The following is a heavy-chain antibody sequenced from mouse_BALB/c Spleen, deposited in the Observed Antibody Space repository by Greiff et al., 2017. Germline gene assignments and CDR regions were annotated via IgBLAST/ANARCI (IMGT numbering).Heavy chain of an antibody. Sequence: EVKLLESGPSLVKPSQTLSLTCSVTGDSITSGYWNWIRKFPGNKLEYVGYISYSGSTYYNPSLKSRISITRDTSKNQYYLQLNSVTTEDTATYYCARWAYYGNWFAYWGQGTLVTVSA. D-gene: IGHD2-10*01. J-gene: IGHJ3*01. CDR1: GDSITSGY. CDR2: ISYSGST. CDR3: ARWAYYGNWFAY. V-gene: IGHV3-8*02.